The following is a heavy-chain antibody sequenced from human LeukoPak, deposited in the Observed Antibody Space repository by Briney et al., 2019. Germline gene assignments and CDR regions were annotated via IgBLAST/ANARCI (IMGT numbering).Heavy chain of an antibody. CDR3: ARDYAAAGKNYFDY. D-gene: IGHD6-13*01. V-gene: IGHV3-21*01. Sequence: PGGSLRLSCVPSGFTFSSYWMSWVRQAPGKGLEWVSSISSSSGYIYYADSVKGRFTISRDNAKNSLFLQMNSLRAEDTAVYYCARDYAAAGKNYFDYWGQGTLVTASS. J-gene: IGHJ4*02. CDR1: GFTFSSYW. CDR2: ISSSSGYI.